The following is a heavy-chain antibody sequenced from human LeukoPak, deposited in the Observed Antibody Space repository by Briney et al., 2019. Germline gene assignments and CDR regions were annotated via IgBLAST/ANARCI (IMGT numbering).Heavy chain of an antibody. J-gene: IGHJ6*03. Sequence: QSGGSLRLSCAASGFTFSSYWMSWVRQAPGKGLEWVANIKQDGSEKYYVDSVKGRFTISRDNAKNSLYLQMNSLRAEDTAVYYCARDQTYYDFWSGYVDYYMDVWGKGTTVTVSS. CDR2: IKQDGSEK. CDR3: ARDQTYYDFWSGYVDYYMDV. CDR1: GFTFSSYW. V-gene: IGHV3-7*01. D-gene: IGHD3-3*01.